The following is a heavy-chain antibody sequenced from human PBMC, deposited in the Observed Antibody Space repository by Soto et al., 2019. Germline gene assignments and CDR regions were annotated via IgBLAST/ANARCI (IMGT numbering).Heavy chain of an antibody. J-gene: IGHJ4*02. Sequence: SETLSLTCAVYGGSFSGYYWSWIRQPPGKGLEWMGEINHSGSTNYNPSLKSRVTISVDTSKNQFSLKLSSVTAADTAVYYCARGRRPYYYDSSRAFFDYWGQGTLVTVSS. D-gene: IGHD3-22*01. CDR3: ARGRRPYYYDSSRAFFDY. V-gene: IGHV4-34*01. CDR1: GGSFSGYY. CDR2: INHSGST.